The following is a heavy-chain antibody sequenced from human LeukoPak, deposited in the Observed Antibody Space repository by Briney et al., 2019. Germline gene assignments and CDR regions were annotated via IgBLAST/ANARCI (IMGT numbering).Heavy chain of an antibody. D-gene: IGHD2-2*01. V-gene: IGHV3-7*01. J-gene: IGHJ4*02. Sequence: GGSLTLSCVASGFTFSSHHMNWVRQTPGKGLESVATIKPDGSEKYYVDSVKGRFTISRDNAKSSLYLQMNSLRAEDTGVYFCARMSSYCDYWGQGTLVTVSS. CDR2: IKPDGSEK. CDR1: GFTFSSHH. CDR3: ARMSSYCDY.